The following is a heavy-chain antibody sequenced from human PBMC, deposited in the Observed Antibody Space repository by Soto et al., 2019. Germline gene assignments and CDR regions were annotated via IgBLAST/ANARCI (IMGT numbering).Heavy chain of an antibody. Sequence: KPSETLSLTCAVSGGPISSGSWWSWVRQSPGKGLEWIGEIYHSGNTNYNPSLKSRVTISVDKSKSQLSLTLSSVTAADTAVYYCARDPIIMVRGVVIKGFHFWGQGTMVTVSS. D-gene: IGHD3-10*01. J-gene: IGHJ3*01. CDR1: GGPISSGSW. CDR2: IYHSGNT. V-gene: IGHV4-4*02. CDR3: ARDPIIMVRGVVIKGFHF.